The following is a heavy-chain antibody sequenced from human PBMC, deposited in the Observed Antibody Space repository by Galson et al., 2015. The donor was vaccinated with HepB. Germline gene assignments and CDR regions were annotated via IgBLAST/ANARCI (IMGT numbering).Heavy chain of an antibody. CDR2: ISGGGGAT. V-gene: IGHV3-23*01. CDR3: AKTFRNAFDV. D-gene: IGHD3-16*01. Sequence: SLRLSCAASGFTLRSFAMSWVRQAPGKGLEWVSFISGGGGATYYADSVKGRFIISRDSSNNTLYLQMNSLRADDSAVYYRAKTFRNAFDVRGQGTTVTVSS. J-gene: IGHJ3*01. CDR1: GFTLRSFA.